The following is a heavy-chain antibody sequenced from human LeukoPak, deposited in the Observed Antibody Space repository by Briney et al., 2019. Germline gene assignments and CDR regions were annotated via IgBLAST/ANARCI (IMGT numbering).Heavy chain of an antibody. Sequence: ASVSVSYTPSEHPFTTYYIHWVRQAPGQGGEGMGKINPSGGTTNYAQKFQGRVTMTRDTSTNTVYMQLSSLRSEDTAIYYCARGFYYDSSGYNYQDTFDVWGQGTMVTVSS. V-gene: IGHV1-46*01. CDR1: EHPFTTYY. D-gene: IGHD3-22*01. J-gene: IGHJ3*01. CDR3: ARGFYYDSSGYNYQDTFDV. CDR2: INPSGGTT.